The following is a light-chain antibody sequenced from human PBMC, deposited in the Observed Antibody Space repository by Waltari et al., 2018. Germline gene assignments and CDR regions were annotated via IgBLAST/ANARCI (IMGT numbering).Light chain of an antibody. CDR1: AGYVSPNNH. J-gene: IGLJ3*02. Sequence: QPVVSRAPSFSVAPAGTFTLTSGFPAGYVSPNNHPSWYQQPPGQPPRPLIYRTNTRSSGVPDRFSGSILGSKAALTITGAQADDESDYYCALYVGSGMWVFGGGTKLTVL. CDR2: RTN. V-gene: IGLV8-61*01. CDR3: ALYVGSGMWV.